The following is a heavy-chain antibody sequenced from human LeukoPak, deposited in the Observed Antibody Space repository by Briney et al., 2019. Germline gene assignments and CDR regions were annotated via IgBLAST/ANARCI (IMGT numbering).Heavy chain of an antibody. CDR2: IYYSGST. CDR3: ARDIRDDFWSGYHNWFDP. Sequence: SETLSLTCTVSGGSISSSSYSWGWIRQPPGKGLEWIGSIYYSGSTYYNPSLKSRVTISVDTSKNQFSLKLSSVTAADTAVYYCARDIRDDFWSGYHNWFDPWGQGTLVTVSS. J-gene: IGHJ5*02. D-gene: IGHD3-3*01. V-gene: IGHV4-39*02. CDR1: GGSISSSSYS.